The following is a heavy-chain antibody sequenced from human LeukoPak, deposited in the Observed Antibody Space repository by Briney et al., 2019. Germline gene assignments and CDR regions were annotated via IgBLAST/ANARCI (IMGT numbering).Heavy chain of an antibody. V-gene: IGHV3-49*04. J-gene: IGHJ2*01. CDR3: TRDPWYFDL. CDR1: GFTFGDYA. CDR2: IRSKAYGGTT. Sequence: GGSLRLSCTASGFTFGDYAMSWVRQAPGKGLEWVGSIRSKAYGGTTEHAASVKGRFTISRDDSKSIAYLQMNSLKTEDTAVYYCTRDPWYFDLWGRGTLVTVSS.